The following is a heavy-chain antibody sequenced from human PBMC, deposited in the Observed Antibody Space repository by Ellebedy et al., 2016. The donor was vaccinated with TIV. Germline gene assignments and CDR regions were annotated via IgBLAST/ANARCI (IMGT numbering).Heavy chain of an antibody. V-gene: IGHV1-2*04. Sequence: AASVKVSCKASGYAFSTYEINWVRQATGQGLEWMGWITPHSGRTNYAQKFQDWVTITRDTSISTAYMELTRLRRDDTAVYYCARVSFGSYDYYASSGYYSYYFDYWGQGTLVTVSS. CDR2: ITPHSGRT. J-gene: IGHJ4*02. CDR3: ARVSFGSYDYYASSGYYSYYFDY. CDR1: GYAFSTYE. D-gene: IGHD3-22*01.